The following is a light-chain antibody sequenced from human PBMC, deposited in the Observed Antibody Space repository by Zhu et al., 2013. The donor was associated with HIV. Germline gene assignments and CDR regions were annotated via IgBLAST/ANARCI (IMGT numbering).Light chain of an antibody. CDR3: QQYNSYSIT. CDR1: ENINSW. V-gene: IGKV1-5*01. Sequence: DIQMTQSPSTLSASLGDTVTITCRASENINSWLAWYQQKPGKAPKILINEASSLESGVPLRFSGSGSGTEFTLTINNLQPDDFATYYCQQYNSYSITFGQGTRLDVK. J-gene: IGKJ5*01. CDR2: EAS.